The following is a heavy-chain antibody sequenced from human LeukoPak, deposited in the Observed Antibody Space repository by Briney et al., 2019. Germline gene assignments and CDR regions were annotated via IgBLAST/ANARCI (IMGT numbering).Heavy chain of an antibody. CDR3: AREKIMGDYAFDY. V-gene: IGHV1-69*13. D-gene: IGHD4-17*01. CDR2: IIPIFGTA. Sequence: GASVKVSCKASGGTFSSYAISWVRQAPGQGLEWTGGIIPIFGTANYAQKFQGRVTITADESTSTAYMELSSLRSEDTAVYYCAREKIMGDYAFDYWGQGTLVTVSS. J-gene: IGHJ4*02. CDR1: GGTFSSYA.